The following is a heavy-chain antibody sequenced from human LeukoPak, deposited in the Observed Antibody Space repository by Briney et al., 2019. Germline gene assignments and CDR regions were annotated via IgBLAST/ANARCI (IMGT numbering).Heavy chain of an antibody. CDR1: GGSISSSSYY. CDR2: IYYSGST. Sequence: SETLSLTCTVSGGSISSSSYYWGWIRQPPGKGLEWIGSIYYSGSTYHNPSLKSRVTLSVDTSKNQFSLKLSSVTAADTAVYYCTRHHTSSGWYPNWFDPWGQGTLVTVSS. V-gene: IGHV4-39*01. J-gene: IGHJ5*02. CDR3: TRHHTSSGWYPNWFDP. D-gene: IGHD6-19*01.